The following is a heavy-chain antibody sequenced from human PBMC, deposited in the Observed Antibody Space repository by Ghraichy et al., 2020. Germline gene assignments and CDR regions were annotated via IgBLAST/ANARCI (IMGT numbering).Heavy chain of an antibody. CDR2: INYGGTT. Sequence: ETLSLTCSVSGGSLSISNYFWGWIRQPPGKGLEWIGSINYGGTTYYNPSLRSRVTLSVDTPKNQFSLQLNYGTAADTAVYYCASLADFGDNSYYYMDVWGKGATVTVSS. V-gene: IGHV4-39*01. CDR1: GGSLSISNYF. J-gene: IGHJ6*03. D-gene: IGHD4-17*01. CDR3: ASLADFGDNSYYYMDV.